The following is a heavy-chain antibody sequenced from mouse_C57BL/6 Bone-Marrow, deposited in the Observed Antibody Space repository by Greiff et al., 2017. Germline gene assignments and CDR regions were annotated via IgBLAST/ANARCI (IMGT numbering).Heavy chain of an antibody. CDR1: GFTFSSYA. D-gene: IGHD1-1*01. CDR2: ISDGGSYT. V-gene: IGHV5-4*03. Sequence: EVNLVESGGGLVKPGGSLKLSCAASGFTFSSYAMSWVRQTPEKRLEWVATISDGGSYTYYPDNVKGRFTISRDNAKNNLYLQMSHLKSEDTAMYYCARARYGTTVGDPYYFDYWGQGTTLTVSS. CDR3: ARARYGTTVGDPYYFDY. J-gene: IGHJ2*01.